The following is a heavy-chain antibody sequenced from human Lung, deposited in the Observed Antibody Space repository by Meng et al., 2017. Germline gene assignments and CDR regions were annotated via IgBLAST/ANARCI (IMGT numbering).Heavy chain of an antibody. CDR1: CECFCDDH. V-gene: IGHV4-34*01. D-gene: IGHD5-24*01. J-gene: IGHJ4*02. CDR3: ARGPSTMAHDFDY. CDR2: INHSGST. Sequence: QVLLRQVCAGLLNPAPILSLGCGFSCECFCDDHWSWIRQPPGKGLEWLEGINHSGSTNYNPSLESRATIAVDTSQNNLFLKLSSVTAADSAEYYCARGPSTMAHDFDYWGQGTLVTVSS.